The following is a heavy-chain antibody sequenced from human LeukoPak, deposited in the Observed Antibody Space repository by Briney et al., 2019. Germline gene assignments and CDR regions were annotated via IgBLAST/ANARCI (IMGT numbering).Heavy chain of an antibody. CDR1: VFTFSSFA. CDR3: ARVVAAAGRHNWFDP. Sequence: PGGSLRLSCAASVFTFSSFAMSWVRQAPGKGLEWVSGISSSGGSTNYADSVKGRFTISRDNAKNSLYLQMNSLRAEDTAVYYCARVVAAAGRHNWFDPWGQGTLVTVSS. D-gene: IGHD6-13*01. J-gene: IGHJ5*02. V-gene: IGHV3-23*01. CDR2: ISSSGGST.